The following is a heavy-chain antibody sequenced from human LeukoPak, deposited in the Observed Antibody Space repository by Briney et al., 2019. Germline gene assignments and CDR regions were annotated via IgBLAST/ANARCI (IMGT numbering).Heavy chain of an antibody. Sequence: SVKVSCKASGYTFTGYYMHWVRQAPGQGLEWMGGIIPIFGTANYAQKFQGRVTITADKSTSTAYMELSSLRSEDTAVYYCARASSGAFDIWGQGTMVTVSS. D-gene: IGHD6-6*01. CDR1: GYTFTGYY. CDR2: IIPIFGTA. V-gene: IGHV1-69*06. CDR3: ARASSGAFDI. J-gene: IGHJ3*02.